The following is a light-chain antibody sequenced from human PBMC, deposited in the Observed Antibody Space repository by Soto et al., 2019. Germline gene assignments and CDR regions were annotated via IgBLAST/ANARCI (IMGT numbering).Light chain of an antibody. CDR1: QSVSNNY. CDR3: HHFGDLPQT. J-gene: IGKJ1*01. CDR2: STS. Sequence: EIVLTQSPGTLSLSPGERATLSCRASQSVSNNYFAWYQKQHGQATRLLTCSTSTRAAGIPDRFTGRGAGTHFTLAISRLEPEDFAVYYWHHFGDLPQTFGQGTKVDIK. V-gene: IGKV3-20*01.